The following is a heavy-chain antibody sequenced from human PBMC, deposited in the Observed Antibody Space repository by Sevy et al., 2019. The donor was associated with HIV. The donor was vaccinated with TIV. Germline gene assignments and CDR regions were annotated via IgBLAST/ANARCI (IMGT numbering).Heavy chain of an antibody. Sequence: GGSLRLSCAASGFTFSNYTMHWVRQAPGKGLEWVAVISYDGSNKYYADSVKGRFTISRDNSKNTLYLQMNGLRAEDTAMYSCARVGSKGEVTAIPFDYWGQGTLVTVSS. V-gene: IGHV3-30-3*01. J-gene: IGHJ4*02. CDR1: GFTFSNYT. CDR2: ISYDGSNK. CDR3: ARVGSKGEVTAIPFDY. D-gene: IGHD2-21*02.